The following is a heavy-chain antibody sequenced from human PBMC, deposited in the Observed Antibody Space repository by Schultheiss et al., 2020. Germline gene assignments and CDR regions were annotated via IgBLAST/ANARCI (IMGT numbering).Heavy chain of an antibody. CDR1: GGSISSGDYY. CDR3: AREDSSSTGAGLYFDY. J-gene: IGHJ4*02. V-gene: IGHV4-30-4*02. D-gene: IGHD6-6*01. CDR2: IYYSGST. Sequence: SETLSLTCTVSGGSISSGDYYWSWIRQPPGKGLEWIGYIYYSGSTYYNPSLKSRVTISVDTSKNQFSLKLSSVTAADTAVYYCAREDSSSTGAGLYFDYWGLGTLVTVSS.